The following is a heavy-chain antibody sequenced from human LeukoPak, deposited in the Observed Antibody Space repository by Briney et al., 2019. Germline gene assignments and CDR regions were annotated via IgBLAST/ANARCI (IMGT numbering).Heavy chain of an antibody. CDR3: ARVPPGVRSFDL. V-gene: IGHV4-59*01. CDR2: MSYSGST. CDR1: GFTFSNAW. J-gene: IGHJ2*01. Sequence: GSLRLSCAASGFTFSNAWMSWVRQAPGKGLEWIGYMSYSGSTDYNPSLKSRVTISVDTSRNQFSLKLSSVTAADTAVYHCARVPPGVRSFDLWGRGTLVIVSS. D-gene: IGHD2-8*01.